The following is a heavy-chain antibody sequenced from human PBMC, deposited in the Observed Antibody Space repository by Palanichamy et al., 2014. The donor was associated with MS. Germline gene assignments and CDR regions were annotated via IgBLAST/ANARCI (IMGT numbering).Heavy chain of an antibody. CDR1: GYTFTSYA. J-gene: IGHJ4*02. D-gene: IGHD5-12*01. Sequence: QVQLVQSGAEVKKPGASVKVSCKASGYTFTSYAMHWVRQAPGQRLEWMGWINAGNGNTKYSQKFQGRVTITRDTSASTAYMELSSLRSEDAAVYYCARNLGGYNFDYWGQGTLVTVSS. CDR3: ARNLGGYNFDY. V-gene: IGHV1-3*01. CDR2: INAGNGNT.